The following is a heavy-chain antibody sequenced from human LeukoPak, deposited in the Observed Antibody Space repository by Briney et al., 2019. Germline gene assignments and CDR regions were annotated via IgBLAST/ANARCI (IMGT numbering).Heavy chain of an antibody. D-gene: IGHD6-19*01. Sequence: GGSLRLSCAASGFTFSSYVMSWVRQAPGKGLEWVSAISGSGGSTYYADSVKGRFTISRDNSKNTLYLQMNSLRAEDTAVYYCAKGRQWLVDAFDIWGQGTMVTVSS. V-gene: IGHV3-23*01. CDR2: ISGSGGST. CDR3: AKGRQWLVDAFDI. J-gene: IGHJ3*02. CDR1: GFTFSSYV.